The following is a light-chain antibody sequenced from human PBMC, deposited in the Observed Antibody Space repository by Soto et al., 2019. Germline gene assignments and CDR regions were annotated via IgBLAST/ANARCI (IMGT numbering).Light chain of an antibody. CDR1: QGIRND. CDR2: AAS. J-gene: IGKJ3*01. V-gene: IGKV1-6*01. Sequence: AIQMTQSPSSLSASVGDRVTITCRASQGIRNDLDLFQQKPGKAHKLLIYAASTLQSGVPARFSGSRHGTDFTLNISGLQPEDFASHYCLHKYVYPVTCGRGTKVDIK. CDR3: LHKYVYPVT.